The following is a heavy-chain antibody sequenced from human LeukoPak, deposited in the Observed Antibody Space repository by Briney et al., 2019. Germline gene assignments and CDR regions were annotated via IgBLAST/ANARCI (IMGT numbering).Heavy chain of an antibody. V-gene: IGHV3-30*18. CDR2: IQYDATKK. Sequence: HPGRSLRLSCAASGFTFSSYGMHWVRQAPGKGLEWVAFIQYDATKKFYAESVRGRFTISRDNSRDTLYLQINSLRPEDTAVYHCAKDAWVLRDNVQHLDHWGQGTLVTVSS. CDR3: AKDAWVLRDNVQHLDH. J-gene: IGHJ4*02. CDR1: GFTFSSYG. D-gene: IGHD2-8*01.